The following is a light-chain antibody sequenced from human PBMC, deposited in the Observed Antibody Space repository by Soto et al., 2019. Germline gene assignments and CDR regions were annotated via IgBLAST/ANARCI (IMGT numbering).Light chain of an antibody. Sequence: EIVMTRSPATLSVSPGERATLSCRASQSVSNNLAWYQQKPGQAPRLLIFGASTRATGIPDRFSGSGSGTEFTLTISSLQSEDFAVYYCHQYNTWSPLAFGGGTKVETK. CDR2: GAS. CDR3: HQYNTWSPLA. J-gene: IGKJ4*01. CDR1: QSVSNN. V-gene: IGKV3-15*01.